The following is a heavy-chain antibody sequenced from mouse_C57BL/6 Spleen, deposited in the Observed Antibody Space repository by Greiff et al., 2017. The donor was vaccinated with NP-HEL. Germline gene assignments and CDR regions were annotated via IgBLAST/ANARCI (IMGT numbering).Heavy chain of an antibody. Sequence: QVQLKQSGAELVKPGASVKISCKASGYAFSSYWMNWVKQRPGKGLEWIGQIYPGDGDTNYNGKFKGKATLTADKSSSPAYMQLSSLTSEDSALFFCGSFRGGNWFAYWGQGTLVTVSA. V-gene: IGHV1-80*01. CDR1: GYAFSSYW. CDR3: GSFRGGNWFAY. CDR2: IYPGDGDT. J-gene: IGHJ3*01. D-gene: IGHD6-1*01.